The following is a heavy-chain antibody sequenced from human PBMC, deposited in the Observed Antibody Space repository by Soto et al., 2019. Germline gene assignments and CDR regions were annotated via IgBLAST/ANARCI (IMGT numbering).Heavy chain of an antibody. CDR1: GGSISSGDYY. Sequence: SETLSHTCTVSGGSISSGDYYWSWIRQPPGKGLEWIGYIYYSGSTYYNPSLKSRVTISVDTSKNQFSLKLSSVTAADTAVYYFAIYGGNSVYFDYWSQGTLVTGSS. V-gene: IGHV4-30-4*01. CDR2: IYYSGST. D-gene: IGHD4-17*01. J-gene: IGHJ4*02. CDR3: AIYGGNSVYFDY.